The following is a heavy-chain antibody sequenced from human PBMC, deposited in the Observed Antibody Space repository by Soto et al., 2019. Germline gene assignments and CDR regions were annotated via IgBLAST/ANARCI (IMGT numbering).Heavy chain of an antibody. J-gene: IGHJ6*02. D-gene: IGHD1-7*01. Sequence: PSETLSLTCTVSGGSISSYYWIWIRQPPGKGLEWIGYIYYSGSTNYNPSLKSRVTISVDTSKNQFSLKLSSVTAADTAVYYCARDYGRNWNYHYYYYGMDVWGQGTTVTVSS. CDR2: IYYSGST. V-gene: IGHV4-59*01. CDR3: ARDYGRNWNYHYYYYGMDV. CDR1: GGSISSYY.